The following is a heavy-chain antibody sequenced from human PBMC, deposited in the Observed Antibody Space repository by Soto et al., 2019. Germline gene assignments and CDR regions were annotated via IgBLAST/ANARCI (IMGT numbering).Heavy chain of an antibody. CDR2: INTYNGNT. D-gene: IGHD3-16*01. V-gene: IGHV1-18*01. CDR1: GYTFTRYG. CDR3: AMVDVYVTPTPQDV. J-gene: IGHJ6*02. Sequence: VQLVQSGAEVKSPGASLKVSCKASGYTFTRYGIGWARQAPGQGIEWMGWINTYNGNTNYAQNVQGRVTLTTDTSTSTAFMELRSLRSNDTAIYYCAMVDVYVTPTPQDVWGQGTTVIVSS.